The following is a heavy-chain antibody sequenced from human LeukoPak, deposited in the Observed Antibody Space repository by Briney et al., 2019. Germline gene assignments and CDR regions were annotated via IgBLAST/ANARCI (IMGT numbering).Heavy chain of an antibody. CDR2: IWFDGSNK. V-gene: IGHV3-33*06. CDR1: GFTLSSFW. CDR3: AKAVAATGHYYFGMDV. J-gene: IGHJ6*02. D-gene: IGHD6-19*01. Sequence: GGSLRLSCAASGFTLSSFWMSWVRQAPGKGLEWVAVIWFDGSNKYYADSVKGRLTISRDNSKSTLYLQMNSLRAEDTAVYYCAKAVAATGHYYFGMDVWGQGTTVTVSS.